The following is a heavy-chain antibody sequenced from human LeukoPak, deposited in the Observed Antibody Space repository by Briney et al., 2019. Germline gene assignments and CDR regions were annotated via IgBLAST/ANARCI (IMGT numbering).Heavy chain of an antibody. V-gene: IGHV1-58*01. J-gene: IGHJ4*02. CDR2: IVVGSGVT. Sequence: GTSVKVSCKASGISFMSSAVQWVRQARGQRLEWIGWIVVGSGVTSYAQKFQGRVTMTRDTSTSTVYMELSSLRSEDTAVYYCARDAFLSGSLSPIDYWGQGTLVTVSS. CDR3: ARDAFLSGSLSPIDY. CDR1: GISFMSSA. D-gene: IGHD5-12*01.